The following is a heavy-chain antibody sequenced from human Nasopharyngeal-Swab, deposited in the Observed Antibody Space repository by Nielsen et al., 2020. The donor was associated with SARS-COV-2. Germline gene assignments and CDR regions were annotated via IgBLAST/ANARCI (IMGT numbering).Heavy chain of an antibody. J-gene: IGHJ6*02. CDR1: GFTFSSYS. CDR3: AGRPRYSSSWYSPYYYYGMDV. V-gene: IGHV3-21*01. D-gene: IGHD6-13*01. CDR2: ISSSSSYI. Sequence: GSSLKISCAASGFTFSSYSMNWVRQAPGKVLEWVSSISSSSSYIYYADSVKGRFTISRDNAKNSLYLQMNSLRAEDTAVYYCAGRPRYSSSWYSPYYYYGMDVWGQGTTVTVSS.